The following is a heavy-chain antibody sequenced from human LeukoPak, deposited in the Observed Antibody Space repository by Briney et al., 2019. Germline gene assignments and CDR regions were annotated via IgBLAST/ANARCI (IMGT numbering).Heavy chain of an antibody. V-gene: IGHV4-59*12. CDR3: ARDRDYYGSGSYLY. J-gene: IGHJ4*02. CDR1: GGSISSYY. D-gene: IGHD3-10*01. Sequence: SETLSLTCTVSGGSISSYYWSWIRQPPGKGLVWIGSIYYSGSTYYNPSLKSRVTISVDTSKNQFSLKLSSVTAADTAVYYCARDRDYYGSGSYLYWGQGTLVTVSS. CDR2: IYYSGST.